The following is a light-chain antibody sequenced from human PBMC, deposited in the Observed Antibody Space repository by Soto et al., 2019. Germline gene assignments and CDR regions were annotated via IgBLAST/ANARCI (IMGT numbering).Light chain of an antibody. V-gene: IGLV2-11*01. J-gene: IGLJ2*01. CDR1: SSDLGGYNY. CDR2: DVS. CDR3: CSYAGTNTLVV. Sequence: QSALTQPRSVSGSPGQSVTISCTGTSSDLGGYNYVSWYQQHPGKAPKLIIFDVSKRPSGVPDRFSGSKSGNAASLTISGLQAEDEADYHCCSYAGTNTLVVFGGGTKLT.